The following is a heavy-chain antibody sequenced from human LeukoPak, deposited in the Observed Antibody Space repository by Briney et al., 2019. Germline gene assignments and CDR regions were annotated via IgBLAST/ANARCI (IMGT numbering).Heavy chain of an antibody. CDR1: GFSFSYHC. J-gene: IGHJ4*02. CDR3: ARHLAWGACDY. CDR2: VSPPGGGT. Sequence: PGGSLRLFCVASGFSFSYHCMNWVRLAPGKGLEWVSGVSPPGGGTHYAGSVKGPFTISSDDSRNMLSLQMKLLRVEDTAVYYCARHLAWGACDYWGQGILVAVSS. D-gene: IGHD7-27*01. V-gene: IGHV3-23*01.